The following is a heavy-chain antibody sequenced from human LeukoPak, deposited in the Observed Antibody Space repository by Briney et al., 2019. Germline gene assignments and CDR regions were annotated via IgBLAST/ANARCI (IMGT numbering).Heavy chain of an antibody. CDR3: ARVALYESSGYNYFDY. CDR2: ISYSGST. Sequence: PSETLSLTCTVSGDSISSSSYYWGWIRQPPGKGLEWIGSISYSGSTNYNPSLKSRVTISVDKSKNQFSLKLSSVTAADTAVYYCARVALYESSGYNYFDYWGQGTLVTVSS. D-gene: IGHD3-22*01. CDR1: GDSISSSSYY. V-gene: IGHV4-39*07. J-gene: IGHJ4*02.